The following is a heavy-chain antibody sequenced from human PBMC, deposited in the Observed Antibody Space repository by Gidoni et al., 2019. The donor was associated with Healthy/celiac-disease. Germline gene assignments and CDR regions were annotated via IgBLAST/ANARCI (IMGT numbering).Heavy chain of an antibody. D-gene: IGHD2-2*01. CDR2: ISGSGGST. Sequence: VQLLETGGGLVQPGGALRLSCSSSGLTVSTYAMSWVRQAPGKGLEWVSAISGSGGSTYYADSVKGRFTISSDNSKNTLYLQMNSLRAEDTAVYYCAKDEAECSSTSCYLFYYWGQGTLVTVSS. J-gene: IGHJ4*02. CDR3: AKDEAECSSTSCYLFYY. V-gene: IGHV3-23*01. CDR1: GLTVSTYA.